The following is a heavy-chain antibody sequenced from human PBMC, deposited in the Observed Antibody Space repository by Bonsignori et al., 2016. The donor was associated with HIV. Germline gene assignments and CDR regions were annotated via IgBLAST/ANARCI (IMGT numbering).Heavy chain of an antibody. Sequence: QVQLQESGPGLVKPSETLSLDLHCLWWLRRQSLLELAPADPREGTGVDWGLSFLVGRTDFNPSLKSRVAGSMDTSRNQFSLNVSSVTAADTAVYFCAREVLERSFDYWGQGILVTVSS. CDR3: AREVLERSFDY. CDR2: SFLVGRT. CDR1: WLRRQSL. J-gene: IGHJ4*01. D-gene: IGHD1-1*01. V-gene: IGHV4-59*02.